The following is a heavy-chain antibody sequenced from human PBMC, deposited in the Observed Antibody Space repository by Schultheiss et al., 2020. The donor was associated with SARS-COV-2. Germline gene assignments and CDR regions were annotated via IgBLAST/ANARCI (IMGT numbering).Heavy chain of an antibody. CDR3: ASDTGTFDY. CDR1: GFTFSSYW. D-gene: IGHD6-13*01. J-gene: IGHJ4*02. Sequence: GGSLRLSCAASGFTFSSYWMHWVRQAPGKGLVWVSRINSDGSSTSYADSVKGRFTISRDNAKNTLYLQLNSLSVEDTAVYYCASDTGTFDYWGQGTLVTVAS. CDR2: INSDGSST. V-gene: IGHV3-74*01.